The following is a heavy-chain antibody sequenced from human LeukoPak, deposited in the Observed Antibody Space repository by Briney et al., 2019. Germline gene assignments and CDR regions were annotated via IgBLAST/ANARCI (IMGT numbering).Heavy chain of an antibody. D-gene: IGHD1-1*01. V-gene: IGHV4-31*03. Sequence: PSQTLSLTCTVSGGSISSGGYSWSWIRQYPGKGLEWIGYIYYSGSTYYNPSLKSRVTISLDTSNNQFSLRLSSVTAADTAIYYCARTTTSDAFDIWGQGTMVTVSS. CDR3: ARTTTSDAFDI. CDR2: IYYSGST. CDR1: GGSISSGGYS. J-gene: IGHJ3*02.